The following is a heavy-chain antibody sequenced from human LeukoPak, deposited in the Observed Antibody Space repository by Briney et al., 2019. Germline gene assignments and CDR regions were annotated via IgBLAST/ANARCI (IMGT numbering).Heavy chain of an antibody. V-gene: IGHV1-8*03. Sequence: GASVKVSCKASGYTFTSYAINWARQATGQGLEWMGWMNPNSGNTGYAQKFQGRVTITRNTSISTAYMELSSLRSEDTAVYYCARQGRSYDFWSGYYTRDYYYYYMDVWGKGTTVTVSS. CDR3: ARQGRSYDFWSGYYTRDYYYYYMDV. CDR1: GYTFTSYA. CDR2: MNPNSGNT. J-gene: IGHJ6*03. D-gene: IGHD3-3*01.